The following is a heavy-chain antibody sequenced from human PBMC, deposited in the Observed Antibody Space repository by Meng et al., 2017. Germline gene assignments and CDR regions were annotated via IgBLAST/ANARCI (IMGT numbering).Heavy chain of an antibody. CDR1: GGSISSYY. D-gene: IGHD2-15*01. Sequence: SETLSLTCTVSGGSISSYYWSWIRQPPGKGLEWIGYIYYSGSTNYNPSLKSRVTISVDTSKNQFSLKLSSVTAADTAVYYCARGAVVVVAATLFDYWGQGTLVTVSS. J-gene: IGHJ4*02. CDR3: ARGAVVVVAATLFDY. V-gene: IGHV4-59*12. CDR2: IYYSGST.